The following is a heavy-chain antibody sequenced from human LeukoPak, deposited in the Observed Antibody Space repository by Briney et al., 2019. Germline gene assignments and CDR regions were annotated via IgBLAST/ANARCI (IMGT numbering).Heavy chain of an antibody. CDR2: ISYDGSNK. J-gene: IGHJ4*02. D-gene: IGHD6-13*01. CDR3: ARESSSWYGAIYFDY. CDR1: GFTFSSYA. Sequence: GGSLRLSCAASGFTFSSYAMHWVRQAPGKGLEWVAVISYDGSNKYYADSVKGRFTTSRDNSKNTLYLQMNSLRAEDTAVYYCARESSSWYGAIYFDYWGQGTLVTVSS. V-gene: IGHV3-30-3*01.